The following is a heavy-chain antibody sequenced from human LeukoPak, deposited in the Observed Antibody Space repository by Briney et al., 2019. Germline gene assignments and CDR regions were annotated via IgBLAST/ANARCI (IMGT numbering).Heavy chain of an antibody. CDR2: IYRGGRT. Sequence: GGSLRVSCAASGFTFSSNYMSWVRQAPGKGLDWVSVIYRGGRTYYADSVKGRFTISRDNSKNTLYLQMNSLRAEDTAVYYLARVGYIQAFDIWGQGTLVTVSS. D-gene: IGHD6-13*01. CDR3: ARVGYIQAFDI. J-gene: IGHJ3*02. CDR1: GFTFSSNY. V-gene: IGHV3-66*01.